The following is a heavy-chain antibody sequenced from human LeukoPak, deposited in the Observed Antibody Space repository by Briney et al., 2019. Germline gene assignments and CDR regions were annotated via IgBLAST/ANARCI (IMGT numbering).Heavy chain of an antibody. CDR2: IYSSGST. Sequence: MPSETLSLTCTVSGGSINSYYWSWIRQPAGKGLEWIGRIYSSGSTNYNPPLKSRVSMSVDTSKNQFSLKLTSVTAADTAVYYCARGGKATVVTMWGQGILVTVSS. D-gene: IGHD4-23*01. CDR3: ARGGKATVVTM. CDR1: GGSINSYY. J-gene: IGHJ4*02. V-gene: IGHV4-4*07.